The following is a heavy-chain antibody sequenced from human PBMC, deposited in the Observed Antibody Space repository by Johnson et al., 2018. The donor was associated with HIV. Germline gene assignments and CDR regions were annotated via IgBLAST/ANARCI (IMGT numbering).Heavy chain of an antibody. CDR2: ISYDGNNK. Sequence: QVQLVESGGGVVQPGRSLRLSCAASGFTFSSYAMHWVRQAPGKGLEWVAAISYDGNNKYYADSVKGRFSISRDNSKNTLYLQMNSLRAEDTAVYYCAKYRQQLVRSAFDIWGQGTMVTVSS. J-gene: IGHJ3*02. CDR1: GFTFSSYA. V-gene: IGHV3-30*18. CDR3: AKYRQQLVRSAFDI. D-gene: IGHD6-13*01.